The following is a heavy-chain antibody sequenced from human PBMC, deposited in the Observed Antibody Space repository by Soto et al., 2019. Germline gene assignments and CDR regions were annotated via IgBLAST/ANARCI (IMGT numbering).Heavy chain of an antibody. CDR2: IYYSGST. CDR1: GGSISSGDYY. V-gene: IGHV4-30-4*01. J-gene: IGHJ6*02. D-gene: IGHD5-18*01. CDR3: ARDLDTAMGDWYGMEV. Sequence: QVQLQESGPGLVKPSQTLSLTCTVSGGSISSGDYYWSWIRQPPGKGLEWIGYIYYSGSTYYNPSLKSRVTISVDTSKNQFSLELSSVTAADTAVYYCARDLDTAMGDWYGMEVWGQGTTVTVSS.